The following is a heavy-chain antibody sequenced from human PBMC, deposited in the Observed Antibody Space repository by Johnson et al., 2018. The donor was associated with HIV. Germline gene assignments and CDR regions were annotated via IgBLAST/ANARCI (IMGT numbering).Heavy chain of an antibody. CDR1: GFNFDDYA. D-gene: IGHD6-19*01. CDR2: ISWNSGRI. CDR3: AKTYSVGWYDGVDI. J-gene: IGHJ3*02. V-gene: IGHV3-9*01. Sequence: VQLVESGGGLVQPGRSLRLSCAASGFNFDDYAMHWVRQAPGKGLEWVSGISWNSGRIAYVDSVKGRFTISRDNAKKSLYLQRNSLGAEDTALYYCAKTYSVGWYDGVDIGGQGTMVTVSS.